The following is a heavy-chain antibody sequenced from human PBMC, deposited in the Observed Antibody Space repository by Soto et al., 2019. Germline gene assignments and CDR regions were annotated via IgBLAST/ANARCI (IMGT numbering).Heavy chain of an antibody. CDR1: GGTIRSSNYY. CDR3: SRRAPEGFDP. V-gene: IGHV4-39*02. J-gene: IGHJ5*02. CDR2: IDYSGST. Sequence: TLSLTCTVSGGTIRSSNYYWAWIRQPPGKGLEWIGSIDYSGSTYYNPSLKSRVTISVDTSKNHFSLKLGSVTAADTALYYCSRRAPEGFDPWGQGTLVTVSS.